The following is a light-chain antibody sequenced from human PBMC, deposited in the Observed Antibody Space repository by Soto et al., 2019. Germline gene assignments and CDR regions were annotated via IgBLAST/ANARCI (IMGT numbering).Light chain of an antibody. CDR1: QSISSW. V-gene: IGKV1-5*01. CDR3: QQYNSYSWT. J-gene: IGKJ1*01. CDR2: DAS. Sequence: DIHMTQSPSTLSASVGDRVTITCRASQSISSWLAWYQQKPGKAPKLLIYDASSLESGVPSRFSGSGSGTEFTLTISSXQPDDFATYYCQQYNSYSWTFGQGTKVDTK.